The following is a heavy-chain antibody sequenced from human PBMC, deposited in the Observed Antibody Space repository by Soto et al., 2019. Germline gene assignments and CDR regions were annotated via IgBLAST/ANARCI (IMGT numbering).Heavy chain of an antibody. CDR2: INHSGST. D-gene: IGHD6-13*01. V-gene: IGHV4-34*01. Sequence: PSETLSLTCAVYGGSFSGYYWSWIRQPPGKGLEWIGEINHSGSTNYNPSLKSRVTISVDTSKNQFSLKLSSVTAADTAVYYCAREFSGSSWFAAPKYYFDYWGQGTLVTVSS. J-gene: IGHJ4*02. CDR1: GGSFSGYY. CDR3: AREFSGSSWFAAPKYYFDY.